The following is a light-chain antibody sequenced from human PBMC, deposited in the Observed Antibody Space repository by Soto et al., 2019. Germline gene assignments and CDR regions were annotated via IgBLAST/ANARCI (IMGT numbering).Light chain of an antibody. CDR1: QSISNK. V-gene: IGKV3-15*01. CDR3: QQYNSWSPIT. J-gene: IGKJ5*01. Sequence: EIVMTQSPATLSVSPGEGATLSCRASQSISNKLVWYQQKLGQAPRLLIYGASTRATGIPARFSGSGSGTEFTLTINSLQSEDFAVYYCQQYNSWSPITFGQGTRLENK. CDR2: GAS.